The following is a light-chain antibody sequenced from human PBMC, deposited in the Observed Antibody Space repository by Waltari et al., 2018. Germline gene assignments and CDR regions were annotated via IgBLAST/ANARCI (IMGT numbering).Light chain of an antibody. J-gene: IGKJ4*01. Sequence: EIVMTQSPATLSVSPGERATLSCRASQSVNSNLAWYQPKPGQAPRLLIYRASTRATGIPARFSGSGSGTEFTLTISSLQSEDFAVYYCQQYNNWPLTFGGGTKVEIK. CDR1: QSVNSN. CDR2: RAS. V-gene: IGKV3-15*01. CDR3: QQYNNWPLT.